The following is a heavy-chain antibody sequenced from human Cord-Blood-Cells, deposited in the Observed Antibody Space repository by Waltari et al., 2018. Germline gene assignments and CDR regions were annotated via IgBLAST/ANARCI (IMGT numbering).Heavy chain of an antibody. J-gene: IGHJ3*02. CDR3: ARGSYSSSSFAFDI. Sequence: QVPLQQWGAGLLKPSETLSLTCAVYGGSFSGHYWSWNAHPPGKGLEWIGEINHSGSTNYNPSLKSRVTISVDTSKNQFSLKLSSVTAADTAVYYCARGSYSSSSFAFDIWGQGTMVTVSS. CDR1: GGSFSGHY. CDR2: INHSGST. V-gene: IGHV4-34*01. D-gene: IGHD6-6*01.